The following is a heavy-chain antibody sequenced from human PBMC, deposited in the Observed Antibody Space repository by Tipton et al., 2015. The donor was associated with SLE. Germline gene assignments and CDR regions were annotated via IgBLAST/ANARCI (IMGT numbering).Heavy chain of an antibody. CDR3: ARGLRGYDGS. J-gene: IGHJ5*02. V-gene: IGHV4-59*11. CDR1: GGSISSHY. D-gene: IGHD5-12*01. Sequence: TLSLTCTVSGGSISSHYWSWIRQPPGKGLVWIGYVYYSGSTNYNPSLKSRVTISVDTSKNQFSLKLSSVTAADTAVYYCARGLRGYDGSWGQGTLVTVSS. CDR2: VYYSGST.